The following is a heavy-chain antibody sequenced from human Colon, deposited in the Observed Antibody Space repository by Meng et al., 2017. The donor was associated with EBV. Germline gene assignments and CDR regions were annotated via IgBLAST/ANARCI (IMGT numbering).Heavy chain of an antibody. V-gene: IGHV4-39*07. CDR2: IYYTGST. J-gene: IGHJ4*02. CDR1: GDSISGSGDY. Sequence: QLQLEEAGPGLVRPSETLSLTCSVSGDSISGSGDYWGWVRQPPGKGLEWIGNIYYTGSTYYNPSLKSRVTISVDTPKNQFSLKVTSMTAADTAVYYCARDGPLLWGPGTLVTVSS. CDR3: ARDGPLL.